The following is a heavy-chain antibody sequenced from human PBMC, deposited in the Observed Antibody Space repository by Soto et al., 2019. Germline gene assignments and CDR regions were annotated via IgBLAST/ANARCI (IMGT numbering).Heavy chain of an antibody. D-gene: IGHD3-3*01. CDR1: GYTFTSYA. CDR3: ARDGLYDFWSGYPQYYYYYGMDV. CDR2: INAGNGNT. V-gene: IGHV1-3*01. Sequence: GXSVKVSCKASGYTFTSYAMHWVRQAPVQRLEWMGWINAGNGNTKYSQKFQGRVTITRDTSASTAYMELSSLRSEDTAVYYCARDGLYDFWSGYPQYYYYYGMDVWGQGTTVTVSS. J-gene: IGHJ6*02.